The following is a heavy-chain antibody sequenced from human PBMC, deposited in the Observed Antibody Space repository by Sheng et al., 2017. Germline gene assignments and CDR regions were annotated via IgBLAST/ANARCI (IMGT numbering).Heavy chain of an antibody. CDR3: ARLGSYYPLRYLDL. CDR2: IKPDGSDK. D-gene: IGHD1-26*01. CDR1: GFTFSNYW. Sequence: EVQLLESGGGLVQPGGSLRLSCAASGFTFSNYWMIWVRQAPGKGLEWVANIKPDGSDKYYVDSVRGRFTISRDNAENSLSLQMNSLRVEDTAIYSCARLGSYYPLRYLDLWGLAPWSLSP. J-gene: IGHJ2*01. V-gene: IGHV3-7*01.